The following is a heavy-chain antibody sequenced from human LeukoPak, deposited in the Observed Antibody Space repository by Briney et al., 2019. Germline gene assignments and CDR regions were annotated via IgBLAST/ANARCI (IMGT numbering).Heavy chain of an antibody. Sequence: PGGSLRLSCAASGFTFSNHAMHWVRQAPGKGLEWVALISYDGSNKYYADSVKGRFTISRDISKNSLYLQMNSLRPADTAVYYCARGEWLVDYWGQGTLVTVSS. D-gene: IGHD3-16*01. V-gene: IGHV3-30-3*01. CDR2: ISYDGSNK. CDR3: ARGEWLVDY. J-gene: IGHJ4*02. CDR1: GFTFSNHA.